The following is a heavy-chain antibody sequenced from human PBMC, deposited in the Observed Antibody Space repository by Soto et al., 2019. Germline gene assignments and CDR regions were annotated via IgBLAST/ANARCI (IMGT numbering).Heavy chain of an antibody. CDR3: ARTPWGYAFDI. D-gene: IGHD1-26*01. Sequence: PSESLSLTCTVSGGSISSYYWTWIRQPPGKGLEWIGYIYYSGSTNYNPSLKSRVTISVDTSKNQFSLKLSSVTAADTAVYYCARTPWGYAFDIWGQGTMVTVSS. J-gene: IGHJ3*02. V-gene: IGHV4-59*12. CDR1: GGSISSYY. CDR2: IYYSGST.